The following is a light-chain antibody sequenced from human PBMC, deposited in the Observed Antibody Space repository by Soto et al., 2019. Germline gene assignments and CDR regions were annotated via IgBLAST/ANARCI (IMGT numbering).Light chain of an antibody. CDR1: SSNIGSNY. V-gene: IGLV1-51*01. J-gene: IGLJ3*02. CDR3: GTWDSDLSAEV. CDR2: DNS. Sequence: QSALTQPPSVSAAPGQKVTISCSGSSSNIGSNYVSWYQQLPGRAPKVVIYDNSKRPSGIPDRFSGSKSGSSATLGVTGLQTGDDADYYCGTWDSDLSAEVFGGGTKVTVL.